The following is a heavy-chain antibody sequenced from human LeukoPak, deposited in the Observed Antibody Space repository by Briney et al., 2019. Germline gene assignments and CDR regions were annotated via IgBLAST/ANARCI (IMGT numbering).Heavy chain of an antibody. D-gene: IGHD2-15*01. CDR2: INPNSGGT. Sequence: GASVKVSCKASGYTFTGYYMHWVRQAPGQGLEWMGWINPNSGGTNYAQKFQGRVTMTRDTSISTAYMELSRLRFDDTAVYYCARAEDIVVVVAVRFDYWGQGTLVTVSS. CDR1: GYTFTGYY. V-gene: IGHV1-2*02. J-gene: IGHJ4*02. CDR3: ARAEDIVVVVAVRFDY.